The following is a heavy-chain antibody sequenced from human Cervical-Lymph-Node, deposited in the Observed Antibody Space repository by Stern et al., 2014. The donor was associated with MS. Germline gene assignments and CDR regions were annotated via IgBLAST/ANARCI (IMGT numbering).Heavy chain of an antibody. CDR2: LNSDGSTT. Sequence: VQLVESGGGLVQPGGSLRLSCATSGFTFSSYWVHWVRQTPGKGLEWVSRLNSDGSTTVYADSVKGRFTISRDNAKSTVYLQMNSLRAEDTALYYCARGYCSGGSCYLFDHWGLGTLVTVSS. J-gene: IGHJ4*02. CDR1: GFTFSSYW. D-gene: IGHD2-15*01. CDR3: ARGYCSGGSCYLFDH. V-gene: IGHV3-74*02.